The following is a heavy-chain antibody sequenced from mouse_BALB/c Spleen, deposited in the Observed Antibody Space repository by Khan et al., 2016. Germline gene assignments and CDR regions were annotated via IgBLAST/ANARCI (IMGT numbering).Heavy chain of an antibody. J-gene: IGHJ2*01. Sequence: VQLKESGAELVKPGASVKLSCTAPGFNIKDTYMHWVKQRPEQGLEWIGRIDPANGNTKYDPKFQGKATIKADTSSNTAYLQLSSLTSEDTDVYYCARSRLRSYYLDYWDHGTTLTVSS. CDR1: GFNIKDTY. CDR3: ARSRLRSYYLDY. CDR2: IDPANGNT. V-gene: IGHV14-3*02. D-gene: IGHD1-3*01.